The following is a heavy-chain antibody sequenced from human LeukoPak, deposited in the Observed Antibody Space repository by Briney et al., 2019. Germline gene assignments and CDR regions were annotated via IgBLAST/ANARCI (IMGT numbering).Heavy chain of an antibody. CDR1: GFTFSSYS. V-gene: IGHV3-48*04. Sequence: PGGSLRLSCAASGFTFSSYSMNSVRQAPGKGLEWDSYISSSSTIYYADSVKGRFTISRDNAKNSLYLQMNSLRAEDTAVYYCARDGSSGSYPSQFDYWGQGTLVTVSS. J-gene: IGHJ4*02. CDR2: ISSSSTI. CDR3: ARDGSSGSYPSQFDY. D-gene: IGHD1-26*01.